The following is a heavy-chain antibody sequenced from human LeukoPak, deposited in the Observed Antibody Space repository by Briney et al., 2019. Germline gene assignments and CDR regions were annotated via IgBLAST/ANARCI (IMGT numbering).Heavy chain of an antibody. CDR1: GFTFDDYA. D-gene: IGHD3-9*01. V-gene: IGHV3-9*01. J-gene: IGHJ5*02. CDR3: AGYDRFLRYFDP. CDR2: ISWNSGSI. Sequence: PGGSLRLSCAASGFTFDDYAMHWVRQAPGKGLEWVSGISWNSGSIGYADSVKGRFTISRDNAKKSLYLQMNSLRAEDTAVYYCAGYDRFLRYFDPWGQGTLVTVSS.